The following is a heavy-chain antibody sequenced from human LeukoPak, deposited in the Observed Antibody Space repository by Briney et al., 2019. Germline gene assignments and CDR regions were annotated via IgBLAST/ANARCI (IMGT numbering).Heavy chain of an antibody. V-gene: IGHV3-48*04. D-gene: IGHD3-22*01. CDR1: GSTFSSYS. Sequence: GGSLRLSCAASGSTFSSYSMNWVRQAPGKGLEWISYISSSSRTIYYADSVKGRFTISRDNAKNSLFLQMNSLRAEDTAVYYCARSNYYDSSGYPSFDNWGQGTLVTVSS. J-gene: IGHJ4*02. CDR2: ISSSSRTI. CDR3: ARSNYYDSSGYPSFDN.